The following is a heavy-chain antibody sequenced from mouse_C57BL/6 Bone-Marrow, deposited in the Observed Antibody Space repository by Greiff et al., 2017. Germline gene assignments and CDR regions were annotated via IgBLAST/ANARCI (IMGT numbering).Heavy chain of an antibody. J-gene: IGHJ4*01. CDR1: GYTFTSYW. Sequence: QVQLQQPGAELVRPGSSVKLSCKASGYTFTSYWLHWVKQRPGQGLEWISRIYPGSGNTYYNEKFKGKATLTAEKSSSTAYMQLSSLTSEDTAVYFCAGGIAMDDWGQGTSVTVSS. V-gene: IGHV1-76*01. CDR2: IYPGSGNT. CDR3: AGGIAMDD.